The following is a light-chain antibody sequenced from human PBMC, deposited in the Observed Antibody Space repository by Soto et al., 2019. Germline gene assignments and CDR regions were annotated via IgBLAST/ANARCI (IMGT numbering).Light chain of an antibody. CDR3: CSYAGSYTYV. CDR2: DVS. Sequence: QSVLTQPASVSGSTGQSITISCTGTSSDVGAYNYVSWYQHHPGKAPKLMIYDVSNRPSGVSNRFSGSKSGNTASLTITGLQAEDEADYYCCSYAGSYTYVFGTGTKVTVL. J-gene: IGLJ1*01. V-gene: IGLV2-14*03. CDR1: SSDVGAYNY.